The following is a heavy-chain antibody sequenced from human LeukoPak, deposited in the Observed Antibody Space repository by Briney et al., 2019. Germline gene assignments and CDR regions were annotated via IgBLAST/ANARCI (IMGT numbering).Heavy chain of an antibody. CDR3: ARKPSMVRGPVYYYYGMDV. Sequence: SETLSLTCTVSGGSISSGDYYWSWIRQPPGKGLEWIGYIYYSGSTYYNPSLKSRVTISVDTSKNQFSLKLSSVTAADTAVYYCARKPSMVRGPVYYYYGMDVWGQGTTVTVSS. D-gene: IGHD3-10*01. J-gene: IGHJ6*02. V-gene: IGHV4-30-4*01. CDR2: IYYSGST. CDR1: GGSISSGDYY.